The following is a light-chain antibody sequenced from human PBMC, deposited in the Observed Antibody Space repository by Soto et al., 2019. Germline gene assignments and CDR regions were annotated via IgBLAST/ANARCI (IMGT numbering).Light chain of an antibody. CDR1: SSDVGKYNY. V-gene: IGLV2-14*01. Sequence: QSALTQPASVSGSPGQSITISCTGTSSDVGKYNYVSWYQQHPAKAPKLMIFEVSNRPSGVSNRFSGSKSGNTASLTISGLPAEDEAEYYCSSYKCSSINTVVFGGGTKLTVL. CDR3: SSYKCSSINTVV. J-gene: IGLJ2*01. CDR2: EVS.